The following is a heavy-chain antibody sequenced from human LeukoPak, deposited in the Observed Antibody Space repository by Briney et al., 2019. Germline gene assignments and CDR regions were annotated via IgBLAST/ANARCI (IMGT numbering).Heavy chain of an antibody. CDR2: MNPDSGNT. J-gene: IGHJ3*01. Sequence: ASVKVSYKASGYTFIRNDISWVRQAPGQGLEWMGWMNPDSGNTDYAQKFQGRVSMTRDISATTAYMELSSLRSEDTAVYYCARGGQLQWGEDTFDFWGQGTMVTVSS. D-gene: IGHD2-2*01. V-gene: IGHV1-8*01. CDR1: GYTFIRND. CDR3: ARGGQLQWGEDTFDF.